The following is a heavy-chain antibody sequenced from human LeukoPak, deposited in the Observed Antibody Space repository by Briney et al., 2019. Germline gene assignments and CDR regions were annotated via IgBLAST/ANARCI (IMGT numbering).Heavy chain of an antibody. J-gene: IGHJ3*02. Sequence: PSETLSLTCTVSGGSISSGAFYWNWIRQHPGKGLEWVGYIYYSGSSSYNPSLKSRVTISVDTSKNQFSLKLSSVTAADTAVYYCARSVSDAFDIWGQGTMVTVSS. CDR1: GGSISSGAFY. CDR3: ARSVSDAFDI. CDR2: IYYSGSS. V-gene: IGHV4-31*03.